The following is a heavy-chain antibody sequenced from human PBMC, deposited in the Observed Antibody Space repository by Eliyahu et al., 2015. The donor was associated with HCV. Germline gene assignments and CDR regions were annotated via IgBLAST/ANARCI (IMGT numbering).Heavy chain of an antibody. D-gene: IGHD5-18*01. J-gene: IGHJ4*02. Sequence: EVQLLESGGGLVQPGGSLXLSCAASGFTFXSYAXXWVRRAPGKGLEGVSAIXGSGGSTYYADSXKGRFTISRDNSKNTLYLQMNSLRAEDTAVYYCAKEAPAAHPPRSFHSYGYVPVDYWGQGTLVTVSS. CDR1: GFTFXSYA. V-gene: IGHV3-23*01. CDR2: IXGSGGST. CDR3: AKEAPAAHPPRSFHSYGYVPVDY.